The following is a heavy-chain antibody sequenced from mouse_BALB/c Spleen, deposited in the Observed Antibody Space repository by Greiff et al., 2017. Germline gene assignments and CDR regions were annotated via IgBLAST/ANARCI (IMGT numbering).Heavy chain of an antibody. CDR2: ISDGGSYT. Sequence: EVKLVESGGGLVKPGGSLKLSCAASGFTFSDYYMYWVRQTPEKRLEWVATISDGGSYTYYPNSVKGRFTISRDNAKNNLYLQMCSRKSEDTAMYYCARGLGDWYYFDYWGQGTTRTVSS. D-gene: IGHD3-1*01. J-gene: IGHJ2*01. CDR3: ARGLGDWYYFDY. CDR1: GFTFSDYY. V-gene: IGHV5-4*02.